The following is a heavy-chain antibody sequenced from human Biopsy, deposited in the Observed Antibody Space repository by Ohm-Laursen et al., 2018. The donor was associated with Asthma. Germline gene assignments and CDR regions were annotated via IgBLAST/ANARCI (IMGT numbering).Heavy chain of an antibody. V-gene: IGHV1-18*04. CDR2: ISDYLENP. D-gene: IGHD2-2*01. J-gene: IGHJ4*02. CDR3: ARTYCTLNTCYASFDH. Sequence: GASVKVSCKVSGYSFGLNGMSWVRQRPGQGLEWMGGISDYLENPNYAQKFQGRVNMTYDRSTNTAYMELKSLRTDDTAVYFCARTYCTLNTCYASFDHWGQGTLVAVSS. CDR1: GYSFGLNG.